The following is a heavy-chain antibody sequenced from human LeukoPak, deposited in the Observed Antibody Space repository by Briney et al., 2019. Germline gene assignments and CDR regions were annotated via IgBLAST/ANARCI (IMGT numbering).Heavy chain of an antibody. CDR3: ARDHRRDYDFWSGYPNFDY. Sequence: PSETLSLTCAVYGGSFSGYYWNWLRHPPGKGLEWIGEINHSGSTNYNTSLKSRITISGDTSKNQFSLKLSSVTAADTAVYYCARDHRRDYDFWSGYPNFDYWGQGTLVTVSS. CDR1: GGSFSGYY. V-gene: IGHV4-34*01. J-gene: IGHJ4*02. CDR2: INHSGST. D-gene: IGHD3-3*01.